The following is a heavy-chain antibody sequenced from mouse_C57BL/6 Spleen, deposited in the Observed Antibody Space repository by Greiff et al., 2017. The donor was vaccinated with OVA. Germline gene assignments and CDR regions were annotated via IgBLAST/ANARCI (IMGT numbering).Heavy chain of an antibody. V-gene: IGHV1-52*01. CDR3: ARKGYYGNPGWFAY. D-gene: IGHD2-1*01. CDR1: GYTFTSYW. Sequence: QVQLKQPGAELVRPGSSVKLSCKASGYTFTSYWMHWVKQRPIQGLEWIGNIDPSDSETHYNQKFKDKATLTVDKSSSPAYMQLSSLTSEDSAVYYGARKGYYGNPGWFAYWGQGTLVTVSA. J-gene: IGHJ3*01. CDR2: IDPSDSET.